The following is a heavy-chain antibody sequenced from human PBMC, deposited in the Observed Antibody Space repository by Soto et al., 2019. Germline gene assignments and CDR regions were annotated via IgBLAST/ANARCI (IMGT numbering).Heavy chain of an antibody. CDR1: GFTFSSYE. CDR3: ARGGADSSGYYYHPLDY. Sequence: LRLSCAASGFTFSSYEMNWVRQAPGKGLEWVSYISHSGNTIYYADSVKGRFTISRDNAKNSLYLQMNSLRAEDTAVYYCARGGADSSGYYYHPLDYWGQGTLVTVSS. V-gene: IGHV3-48*03. CDR2: ISHSGNTI. D-gene: IGHD3-22*01. J-gene: IGHJ4*02.